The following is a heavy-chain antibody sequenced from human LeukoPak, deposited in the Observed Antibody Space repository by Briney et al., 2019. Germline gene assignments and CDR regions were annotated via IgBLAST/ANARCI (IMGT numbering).Heavy chain of an antibody. J-gene: IGHJ4*02. CDR1: GFTFSNAW. D-gene: IGHD3-10*01. CDR2: IKSKTDGGTT. CDR3: GRVGAYYGSGSYSDY. V-gene: IGHV3-15*01. Sequence: PGGSLRLSCAASGFTFSNAWMSWVRQAPGKGLEWVGRIKSKTDGGTTDYAAPVKGRFTISRDDSKNTLYLQMNSLKTEDTAVYYCGRVGAYYGSGSYSDYWGQGTLVTVSS.